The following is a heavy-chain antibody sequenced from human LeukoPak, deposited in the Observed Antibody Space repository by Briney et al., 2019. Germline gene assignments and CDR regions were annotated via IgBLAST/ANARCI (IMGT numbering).Heavy chain of an antibody. V-gene: IGHV3-13*01. CDR3: ASLITMVRGVINDAFDI. Sequence: GGSLRLSCAASGFTFSNYDMHWVRQAAGKGLEWVSAISTAGDTYYPGSVKGRFTISRENAKNSLYLQMNSLRAGDTAVYYCASLITMVRGVINDAFDIWGQGTMVTVSS. CDR2: ISTAGDT. CDR1: GFTFSNYD. J-gene: IGHJ3*02. D-gene: IGHD3-10*01.